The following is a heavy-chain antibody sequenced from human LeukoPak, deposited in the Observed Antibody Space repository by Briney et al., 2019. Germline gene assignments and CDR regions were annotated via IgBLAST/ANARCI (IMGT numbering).Heavy chain of an antibody. V-gene: IGHV1-2*02. CDR1: LYTFTGYY. CDR3: ERDFWNGYLHWFVP. CDR2: INPNSGGT. Sequence: GASVKVSCKPSLYTFTGYYMHWVRQAPGQGLEWMGWINPNSGGTNYAQKFQGRVTVTRDTSISTAYMELSRLRSDDTAVYYCERDFWNGYLHWFVPWGQGTLVTVSS. D-gene: IGHD5-24*01. J-gene: IGHJ5*02.